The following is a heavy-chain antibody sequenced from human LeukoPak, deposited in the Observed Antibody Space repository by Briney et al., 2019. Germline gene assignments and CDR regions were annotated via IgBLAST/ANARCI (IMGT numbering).Heavy chain of an antibody. Sequence: ASVKVSCKASGYTFTSYYMHWVRQAPGQGLEWMGWINAGNGNTKYSQKFQGRVTITRDTSASTAYMELSSLRSEDTAVFYCARTEMATILDFDYWGQGTLVTVSS. J-gene: IGHJ4*02. V-gene: IGHV1-3*01. D-gene: IGHD5-24*01. CDR1: GYTFTSYY. CDR2: INAGNGNT. CDR3: ARTEMATILDFDY.